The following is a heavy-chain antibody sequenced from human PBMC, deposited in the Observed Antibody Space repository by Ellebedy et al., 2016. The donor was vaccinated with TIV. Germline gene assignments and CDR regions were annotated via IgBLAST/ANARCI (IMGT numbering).Heavy chain of an antibody. Sequence: GGSLRLSCAASGFTFSSYAMHWVRQAPGKGLEWVSVIYSGGSTYYADSVKGRFTISRDNSKNTLYLQMNSLRAEDTAVYYCARARWGDPRGEFDYWGQGTLVTVSS. CDR2: IYSGGST. J-gene: IGHJ4*02. CDR3: ARARWGDPRGEFDY. V-gene: IGHV3-66*01. CDR1: GFTFSSYA. D-gene: IGHD5-24*01.